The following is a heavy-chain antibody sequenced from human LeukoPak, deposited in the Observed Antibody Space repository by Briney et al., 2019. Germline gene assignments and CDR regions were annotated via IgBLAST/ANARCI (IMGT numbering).Heavy chain of an antibody. CDR3: ARGDYGDYDWFDP. J-gene: IGHJ5*02. V-gene: IGHV4-30-4*01. Sequence: PSETLSLTCTVSGDSISSGDYYWGWIRQPPGKGLEWIGYIYYSGNTYYNPSLKSRVTISVDTSKNQFSLKLSSVTAADTAVYYCARGDYGDYDWFDPWGQGTLVTVSS. CDR1: GDSISSGDYY. CDR2: IYYSGNT. D-gene: IGHD4-17*01.